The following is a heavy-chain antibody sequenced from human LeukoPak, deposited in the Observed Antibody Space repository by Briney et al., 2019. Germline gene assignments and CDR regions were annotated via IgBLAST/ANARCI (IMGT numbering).Heavy chain of an antibody. CDR3: ARVNSGDYFDY. CDR2: IDYSETT. Sequence: SHTLSLTCTVAARSVSISSYYWGWIRQPPGKGLEWNGSIDYSETTHYNPSLKTRVTISVDTSKIQFTLKLSSVTAADTAVYYCARVNSGDYFDYWGQGTLVTVS. J-gene: IGHJ4*02. D-gene: IGHD3-10*01. V-gene: IGHV4-39*06. CDR1: ARSVSISSYY.